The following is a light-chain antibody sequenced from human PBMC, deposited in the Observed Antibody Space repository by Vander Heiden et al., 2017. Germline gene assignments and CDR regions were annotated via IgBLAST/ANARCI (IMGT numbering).Light chain of an antibody. CDR3: QQSDSTPYT. V-gene: IGKV1-39*01. Sequence: DIQMTQSPSSLSASVGDRVTITCRASQSISSYLNWYQQKPGKAPKLLIYAASSLQSGVPSRFSGSGSGTDFTLTISSPQPEDFATYYCQQSDSTPYTFGQVTKLEIK. CDR2: AAS. CDR1: QSISSY. J-gene: IGKJ2*01.